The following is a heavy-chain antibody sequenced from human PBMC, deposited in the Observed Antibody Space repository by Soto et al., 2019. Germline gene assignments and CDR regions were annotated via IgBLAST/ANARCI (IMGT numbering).Heavy chain of an antibody. CDR1: GFSLSTSGVG. CDR3: ARARYSYGPYYYYYYGMDV. CDR2: IYWNDDK. Sequence: QITLKESGPTLVKPTQTLTLTCTFSGFSLSTSGVGVGWIRQPPGKALEWLALIYWNDDKRYSPSLKSRLTITKDTSKNQVVLTMTNMDPVDTATYYCARARYSYGPYYYYYYGMDVWGQGTTVTVSS. D-gene: IGHD5-18*01. J-gene: IGHJ6*02. V-gene: IGHV2-5*01.